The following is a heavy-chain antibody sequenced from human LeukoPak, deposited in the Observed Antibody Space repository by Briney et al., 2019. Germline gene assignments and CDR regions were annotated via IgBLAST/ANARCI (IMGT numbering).Heavy chain of an antibody. J-gene: IGHJ4*02. Sequence: SETLSLTCTVSGGSISSSSYDWGWIRQPPGKGLEWIGSIYYSGSTYYNPSLKSRVTISVDTSKNQFSLKLSSVTAADTAVYYCARLRPTTIFGVVIIQHFDYWGQGTLVTVSS. CDR3: ARLRPTTIFGVVIIQHFDY. CDR1: GGSISSSSYD. V-gene: IGHV4-39*01. CDR2: IYYSGST. D-gene: IGHD3-3*01.